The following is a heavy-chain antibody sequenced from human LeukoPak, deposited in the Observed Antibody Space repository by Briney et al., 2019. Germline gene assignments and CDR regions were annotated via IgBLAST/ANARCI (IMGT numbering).Heavy chain of an antibody. CDR3: ARAIAAAGEVFYYYYYYMDV. D-gene: IGHD6-13*01. V-gene: IGHV4-34*01. CDR1: GGSFSGYY. J-gene: IGHJ6*03. CDR2: INHSGST. Sequence: SETLSLTCAVYGGSFSGYYWSWIRQPPGKGLEWIGEINHSGSTNYNPSLKSRVTISVDTSKNQFSLKLSSVTAADTAVYYCARAIAAAGEVFYYYYYYMDVWGKGTTVTISS.